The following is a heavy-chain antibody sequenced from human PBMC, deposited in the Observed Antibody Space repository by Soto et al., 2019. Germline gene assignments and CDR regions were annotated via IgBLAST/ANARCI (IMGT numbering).Heavy chain of an antibody. D-gene: IGHD6-13*01. J-gene: IGHJ3*02. V-gene: IGHV3-7*04. CDR1: GFTFSSYW. CDR2: IKQDGSEK. Sequence: EVQLVESGGGLVQPGGSLRLSCAASGFTFSSYWMSWVRQAPGKGVEWVANIKQDGSEKYYVDSGKGRFTISRDNAKNSLYLQMTRLRAEDTAVYYCARGGIAAAEGDAFDIWGQGTMVTVSS. CDR3: ARGGIAAAEGDAFDI.